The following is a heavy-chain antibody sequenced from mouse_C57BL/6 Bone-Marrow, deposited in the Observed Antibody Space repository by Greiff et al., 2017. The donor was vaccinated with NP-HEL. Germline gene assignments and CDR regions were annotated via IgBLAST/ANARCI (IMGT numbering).Heavy chain of an antibody. CDR2: ISDGGSYT. CDR3: TGDCGYFDY. J-gene: IGHJ2*01. Sequence: EVQLVESGGGLVKPGGSLKLSCAASGFTFSSYAMSWVRQTPEKRLEWVATISDGGSYTYYPDNVKGRFTISRDNAKNNLYLQMTHLKSEDTAMCYCTGDCGYFDYGGRGTAPTVSS. V-gene: IGHV5-4*01. CDR1: GFTFSSYA.